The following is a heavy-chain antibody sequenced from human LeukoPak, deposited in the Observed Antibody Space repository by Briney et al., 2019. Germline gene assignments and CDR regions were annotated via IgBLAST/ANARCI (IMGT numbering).Heavy chain of an antibody. J-gene: IGHJ4*02. D-gene: IGHD5-18*01. CDR1: GYTFTGYY. CDR2: INPNSGGT. V-gene: IGHV1-2*02. CDR3: ARGVGIQLWLPPDY. Sequence: ASVKVSCKASGYTFTGYYMHWVRQAPGQGLEWMGWINPNSGGTNYAKKFQGRVTMTRDTSISTAYMELSRLRSDDTAVYYCARGVGIQLWLPPDYWGQGTLVTVSS.